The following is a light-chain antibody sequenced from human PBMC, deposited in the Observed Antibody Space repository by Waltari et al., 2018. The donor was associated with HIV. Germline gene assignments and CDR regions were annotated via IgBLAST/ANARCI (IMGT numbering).Light chain of an antibody. J-gene: IGLJ2*01. V-gene: IGLV4-69*01. CDR2: LNSDGTH. CDR3: QTWATGTHE. CDR1: RGLSNSA. Sequence: QVVLTQSPSASASLGASITLTCTLSRGLSNSAIVWHPHQPEKGPRYLMKLNSDGTHTRGDGIPDRFSGSSSGAERSLTISSLQSEDEADYYCQTWATGTHEFGGGTKLTVL.